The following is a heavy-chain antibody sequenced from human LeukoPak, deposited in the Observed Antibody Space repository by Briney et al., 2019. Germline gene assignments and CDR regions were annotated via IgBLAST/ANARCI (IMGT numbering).Heavy chain of an antibody. CDR3: AKLPLKTYGEDWGIDY. D-gene: IGHD3-16*01. CDR2: ISGSGGST. J-gene: IGHJ4*02. V-gene: IGHV3-23*01. Sequence: PGGSLRLSCAASGFTFSSYAMSWVRQAPGKGLEWVSAISGSGGSTYYADSVKGRFTISRDNSKNTLYLQMNSLRAEDTAVYYCAKLPLKTYGEDWGIDYWGQGTLVTVSS. CDR1: GFTFSSYA.